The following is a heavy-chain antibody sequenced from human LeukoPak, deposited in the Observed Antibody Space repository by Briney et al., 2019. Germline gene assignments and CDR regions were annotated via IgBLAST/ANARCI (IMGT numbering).Heavy chain of an antibody. CDR1: GFTFSIYA. J-gene: IGHJ4*02. CDR3: ARDGGYSYGRFDY. Sequence: GGSLRLSCAASGFTFSIYAMHWVRQAPGKGLEWATVISYDGSNKYYADSVKGRFTISRDNSKNTLYLQMNSLKAEDTALYYCARDGGYSYGRFDYWGQGTLVTVSS. CDR2: ISYDGSNK. D-gene: IGHD5-18*01. V-gene: IGHV3-30-3*01.